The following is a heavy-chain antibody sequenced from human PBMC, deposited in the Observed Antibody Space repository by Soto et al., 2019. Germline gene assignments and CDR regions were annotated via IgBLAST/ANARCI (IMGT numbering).Heavy chain of an antibody. Sequence: ASVKVSCKASGYSFTSLGINWVRQTTGQGLEWMGWMQPSSGRTGYAQKFRGRVTMTRDTSINTAYMELSSLTSDDTAFYYCARGVTAGVDYWGQGTLVTVSS. J-gene: IGHJ4*02. V-gene: IGHV1-8*01. CDR1: GYSFTSLG. CDR3: ARGVTAGVDY. CDR2: MQPSSGRT. D-gene: IGHD1-26*01.